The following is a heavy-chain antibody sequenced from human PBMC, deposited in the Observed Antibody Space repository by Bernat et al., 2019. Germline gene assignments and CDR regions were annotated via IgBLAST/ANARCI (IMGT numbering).Heavy chain of an antibody. Sequence: QVQLVQSGAEVKKLGASVKVSCEASGYTFTNYAIHWVRQAPGQRLEWMGWINAGNGNTKYSQKFQGRVTITRDTSASTAYMEMSSLSSEDTAVYYCSREGGSSSYYYFDYWGQGTPVTVAS. V-gene: IGHV1-3*01. CDR1: GYTFTNYA. CDR2: INAGNGNT. D-gene: IGHD3-22*01. J-gene: IGHJ4*02. CDR3: SREGGSSSYYYFDY.